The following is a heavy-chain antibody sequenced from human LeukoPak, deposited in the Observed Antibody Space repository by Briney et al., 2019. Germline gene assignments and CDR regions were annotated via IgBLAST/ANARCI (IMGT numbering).Heavy chain of an antibody. V-gene: IGHV3-33*01. Sequence: PGRSLRLSCAASGFTFSSYGMHWVRQAPGKGLEWVAVIWYDGGNKYYADSVKGRFTISRDNSKNTLYLQMNSLRAEDTAVYYCARDPHYVYFDYWGQGTLVTVSS. J-gene: IGHJ4*02. CDR3: ARDPHYVYFDY. D-gene: IGHD3-10*02. CDR1: GFTFSSYG. CDR2: IWYDGGNK.